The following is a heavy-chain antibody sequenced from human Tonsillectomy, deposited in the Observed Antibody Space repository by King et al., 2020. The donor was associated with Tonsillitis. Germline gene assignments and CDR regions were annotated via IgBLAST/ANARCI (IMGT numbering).Heavy chain of an antibody. D-gene: IGHD2-8*01. CDR2: INHSGST. J-gene: IGHJ6*03. CDR1: GGSFSGYY. V-gene: IGHV4-34*01. Sequence: VQLQQWGAGLLKPSETLSLTCAVYGGSFSGYYLGWIRQPPGKGLEWIGEINHSGSTNYNPSPKSRVTLSVDTSKNQFSLKLRSVTAADTAVYYCARGRIRYCTNGVCNYYYMDVWGKGTTVTVSS. CDR3: ARGRIRYCTNGVCNYYYMDV.